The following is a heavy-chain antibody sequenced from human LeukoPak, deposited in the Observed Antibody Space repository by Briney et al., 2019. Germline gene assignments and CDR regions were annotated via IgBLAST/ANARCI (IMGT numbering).Heavy chain of an antibody. V-gene: IGHV3-23*01. D-gene: IGHD3-3*01. Sequence: PGGSLRLSCAASGFTFSSYAMSWVRQAPGKGLEWVSAISGSGGSTYYADSVKGRFTISRDNSKNTLYLQMNSLRAEDTAVYYCASTIFGVDYYYYYMDVWGKGTTVTVSS. CDR2: ISGSGGST. J-gene: IGHJ6*03. CDR1: GFTFSSYA. CDR3: ASTIFGVDYYYYYMDV.